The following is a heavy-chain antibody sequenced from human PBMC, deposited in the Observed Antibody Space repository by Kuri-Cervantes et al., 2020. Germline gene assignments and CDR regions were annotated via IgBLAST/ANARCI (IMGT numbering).Heavy chain of an antibody. CDR2: INPNSGGT. J-gene: IGHJ4*02. D-gene: IGHD3-9*01. CDR1: GYTFTSYY. CDR3: ARALRYSVGSGLSLVYYFDY. Sequence: ASVKVSCKASGYTFTSYYMHWVRQAPGQGLEWMGWINPNSGGTNYAQKFQGRVTMTRDTSISTAYMELRSLRSDDTAVYYCARALRYSVGSGLSLVYYFDYWGQGTLVTVSS. V-gene: IGHV1-2*02.